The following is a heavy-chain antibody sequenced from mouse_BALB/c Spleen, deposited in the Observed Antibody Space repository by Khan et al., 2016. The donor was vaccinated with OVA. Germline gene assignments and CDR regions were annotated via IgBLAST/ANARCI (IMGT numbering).Heavy chain of an antibody. V-gene: IGHV3-2*02. Sequence: EVQLQDSEPGLLKPSQSLPLTCTFTGYSITSDYAWNWIRQFPGNKFECMAFITSSGSTTSSPSLRSRISITRDTSKNQFFLQLNSVTTEDTATYYCASGRLLLRYPDYFDYWGQGTTLTVSS. D-gene: IGHD1-1*01. CDR2: ITSSGST. J-gene: IGHJ2*01. CDR1: GYSITSDYA. CDR3: ASGRLLLRYPDYFDY.